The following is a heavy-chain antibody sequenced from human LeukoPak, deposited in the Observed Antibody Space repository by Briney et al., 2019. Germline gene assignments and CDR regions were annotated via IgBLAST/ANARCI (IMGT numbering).Heavy chain of an antibody. CDR1: GFTFGDYA. CDR3: TREKLPDIVVVVAATLFDY. D-gene: IGHD2-15*01. Sequence: PGGSLRLSCTASGFTFGDYAMSWFRQAPGKGLEWVGFIRSKAYGGTTEYAASVKGRFTISRDDSKSIAYLQMNSLKTEDTAVYYCTREKLPDIVVVVAATLFDYWGQGTLVTVSS. J-gene: IGHJ4*02. V-gene: IGHV3-49*03. CDR2: IRSKAYGGTT.